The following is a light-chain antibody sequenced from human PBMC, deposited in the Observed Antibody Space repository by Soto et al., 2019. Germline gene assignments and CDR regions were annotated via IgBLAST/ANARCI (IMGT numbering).Light chain of an antibody. CDR2: AAS. Sequence: AVQMTQSPSSLSASVGDRVTITCRSSQGIRNDLGWYQQKPGKAPKLLIYAASSLQSGVPSRFSGSGSGTDFTFTISSLQPEDFATYFCLQDWKYPLTFGGGTRVEVK. J-gene: IGKJ4*01. CDR3: LQDWKYPLT. V-gene: IGKV1-6*02. CDR1: QGIRND.